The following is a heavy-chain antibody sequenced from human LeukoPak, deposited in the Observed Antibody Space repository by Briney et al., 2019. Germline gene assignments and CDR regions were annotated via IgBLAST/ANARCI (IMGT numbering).Heavy chain of an antibody. CDR3: ARLVAAAGDY. J-gene: IGHJ4*02. D-gene: IGHD6-13*01. CDR1: GYSFTSYW. V-gene: IGHV5-51*01. Sequence: GESLKISFKGSGYSFTSYWIGWVRPMPGKGLEWMGIIYPGDSGTRYSPSLQGPVTISADKSISTAYLQWSSLKASDTAMYYCARLVAAAGDYWGQGTLVTVSS. CDR2: IYPGDSGT.